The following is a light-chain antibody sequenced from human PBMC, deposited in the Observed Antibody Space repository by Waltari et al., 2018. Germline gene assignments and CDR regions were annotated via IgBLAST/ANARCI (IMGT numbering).Light chain of an antibody. CDR3: QQSRLFPLT. Sequence: DIQMTQSPSSLSASVGDRVTITCRASRNVGPYLNWYQQKPGKAPRVLIYTSSTLESGVPSRFSGSGYGTDFSLTINNLQPEDFATYHCQQSRLFPLTFGGGTKVEIK. J-gene: IGKJ4*01. V-gene: IGKV1-39*01. CDR1: RNVGPY. CDR2: TSS.